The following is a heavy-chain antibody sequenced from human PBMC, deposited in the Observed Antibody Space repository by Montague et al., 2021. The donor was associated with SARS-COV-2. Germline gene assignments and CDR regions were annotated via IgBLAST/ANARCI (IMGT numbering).Heavy chain of an antibody. Sequence: SETLSLTCAVYGGSFSGYYWNWIRQPPGKGLEWIGEINHSGSTNYNPSLKSRVTMSVDTSKKQFSLKLSSVTAADTAVYYCVRMSLTGYFESWGQGTLVPVSS. CDR2: INHSGST. D-gene: IGHD3-9*01. CDR3: VRMSLTGYFES. V-gene: IGHV4-34*01. J-gene: IGHJ4*02. CDR1: GGSFSGYY.